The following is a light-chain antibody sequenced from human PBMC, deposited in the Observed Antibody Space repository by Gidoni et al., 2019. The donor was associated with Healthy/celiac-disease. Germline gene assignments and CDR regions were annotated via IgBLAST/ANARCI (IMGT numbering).Light chain of an antibody. CDR1: QGISSY. CDR3: QQYYSYPET. CDR2: AAS. J-gene: IGKJ3*01. Sequence: IRMTQSPSSFSASTGDRVTITCRASQGISSYLDWYQQKPGKAPKLLIYAASTLQSGVPSRFSGSGSGTDFTLTISCLQSEDFATYYCQQYYSYPETFGPGTKVDIK. V-gene: IGKV1-8*01.